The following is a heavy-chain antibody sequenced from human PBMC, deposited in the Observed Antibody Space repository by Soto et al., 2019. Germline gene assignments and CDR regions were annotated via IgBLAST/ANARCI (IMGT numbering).Heavy chain of an antibody. V-gene: IGHV3-30*18. CDR3: AKGNWVSIAAAGEGMDV. D-gene: IGHD6-13*01. CDR2: ISYDGSNK. CDR1: GFTFSSYG. J-gene: IGHJ6*02. Sequence: GGSLRLSCAASGFTFSSYGMHWVRQAPGKGLEWVAVISYDGSNKYYADSVKGRFTISRDNSKNTLYLQMNSLRAEDTAVYYCAKGNWVSIAAAGEGMDVWGQGTTVTVSS.